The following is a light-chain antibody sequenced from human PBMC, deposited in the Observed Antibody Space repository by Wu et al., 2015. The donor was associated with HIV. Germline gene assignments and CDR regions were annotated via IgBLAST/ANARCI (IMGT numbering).Light chain of an antibody. Sequence: EKVMTQSPATLSVSPGERATLSCRASESISNNLAWYQQKPGQAPRLLIYGASTRATGIPARFSGSGSGTEFTLTISGLQSEXFAVYYCQQYNDYTWTFGQGTKVDTK. CDR2: GAS. J-gene: IGKJ1*01. CDR3: QQYNDYTWT. V-gene: IGKV3-15*01. CDR1: ESISNN.